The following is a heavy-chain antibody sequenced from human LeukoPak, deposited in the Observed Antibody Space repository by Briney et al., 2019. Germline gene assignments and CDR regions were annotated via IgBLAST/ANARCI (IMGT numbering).Heavy chain of an antibody. CDR1: GGSVTDYY. CDR3: ARARGSGGSCYSY. CDR2: IYYTGT. J-gene: IGHJ4*02. Sequence: SETLSLTCTVSGGSVTDYYWSWIRQSPGKGLEWIGYIYYTGTSYNPSLKSRVTISADTSKNQFSLKLSSVTAADTAVYYCARARGSGGSCYSYWGQGTLVTVSS. D-gene: IGHD2-15*01. V-gene: IGHV4-59*02.